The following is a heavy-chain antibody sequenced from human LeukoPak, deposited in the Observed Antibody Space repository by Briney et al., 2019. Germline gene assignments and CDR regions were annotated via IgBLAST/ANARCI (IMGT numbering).Heavy chain of an antibody. CDR3: ARGHYYDSSGYYLFDY. CDR1: GGSISSSSYY. J-gene: IGHJ4*02. V-gene: IGHV4-39*07. D-gene: IGHD3-22*01. CDR2: IYYSGST. Sequence: SETLSLTCTVSGGSISSSSYYWGWIRQPPGKGLEWIVSIYYSGSTYYNPSLKSRVTISVDTSKNQFSLKLSSVTAADTAVYYCARGHYYDSSGYYLFDYWGQGTLVTVSS.